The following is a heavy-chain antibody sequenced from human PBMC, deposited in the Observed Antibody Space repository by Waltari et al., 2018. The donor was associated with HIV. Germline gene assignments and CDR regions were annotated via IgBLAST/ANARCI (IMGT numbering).Heavy chain of an antibody. CDR2: TYHTGST. D-gene: IGHD3-10*01. J-gene: IGHJ3*02. CDR1: GYSISSGYY. Sequence: QIQLQESGPGLVKPSETLSLTCGVSGYSISSGYYWGWLRQAPGKGLGGIGSTYHTGSTYYNPSLKTRVTISVDTSKNQFSLRLSSVTAADTAVYYCTRDQDIVVRGVIIGSDIWGQGTMVTVSS. CDR3: TRDQDIVVRGVIIGSDI. V-gene: IGHV4-38-2*02.